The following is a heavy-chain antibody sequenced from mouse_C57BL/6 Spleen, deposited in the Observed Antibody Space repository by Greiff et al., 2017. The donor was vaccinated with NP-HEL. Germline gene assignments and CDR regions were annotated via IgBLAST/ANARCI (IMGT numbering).Heavy chain of an antibody. CDR1: GYAFTNYL. D-gene: IGHD1-2*01. V-gene: IGHV1-54*01. CDR2: INPGSGGT. J-gene: IGHJ3*01. Sequence: VQLQQSGAELVRPGTSVKVSCKASGYAFTNYLIEWVKQRPGQGLEWIGVINPGSGGTNYNEKFKGKATLTADKSSSTAYMQLSSLTSEDSAVYFCARSGGTTAPPWGQGTLVTVSA. CDR3: ARSGGTTAPP.